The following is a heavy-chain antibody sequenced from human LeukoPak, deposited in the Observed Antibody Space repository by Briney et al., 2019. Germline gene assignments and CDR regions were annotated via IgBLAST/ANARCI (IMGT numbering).Heavy chain of an antibody. D-gene: IGHD6-13*01. J-gene: IGHJ4*02. V-gene: IGHV1-2*02. Sequence: ASVKVSCKASGYIFTGYYMHWVRQAPGQGLEWMGWINPNSGGTNYAQKLQGRVTMTTDTSTSTAYMELRSLRSDDTAVYYCARGVYIAAGQYGYWGQGTLVTVPS. CDR3: ARGVYIAAGQYGY. CDR1: GYIFTGYY. CDR2: INPNSGGT.